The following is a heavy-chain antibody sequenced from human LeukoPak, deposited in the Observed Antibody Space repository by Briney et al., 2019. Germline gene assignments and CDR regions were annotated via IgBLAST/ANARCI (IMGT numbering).Heavy chain of an antibody. CDR2: IYTSGST. CDR1: GGSISSYY. Sequence: SETLSLTCTVSGGSISSYYWSWIRQPAGKGLEWIGRIYTSGSTNYNPSLKSRVTMSVDTSKNQFSLKLSPVTAADTAVYYCARVGDTIFGVVIDYWGQGTLVTVSS. D-gene: IGHD3-3*01. CDR3: ARVGDTIFGVVIDY. J-gene: IGHJ4*02. V-gene: IGHV4-4*07.